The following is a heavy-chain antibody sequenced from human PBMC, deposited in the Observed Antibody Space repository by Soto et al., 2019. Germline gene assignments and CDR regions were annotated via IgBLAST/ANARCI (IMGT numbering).Heavy chain of an antibody. D-gene: IGHD3-3*01. CDR2: ISGSGGST. CDR3: AKGSSIYDFWSGSPQTYGMDV. CDR1: GFTFSSYA. J-gene: IGHJ6*02. V-gene: IGHV3-23*01. Sequence: PGGSLRLSCAASGFTFSSYAMSWVRQAPGKGLEWVSAISGSGGSTYYADSVKGRFTISRDNSKNTLYLQMNSLRAEDTAVYYCAKGSSIYDFWSGSPQTYGMDVWGQGTTVTVSS.